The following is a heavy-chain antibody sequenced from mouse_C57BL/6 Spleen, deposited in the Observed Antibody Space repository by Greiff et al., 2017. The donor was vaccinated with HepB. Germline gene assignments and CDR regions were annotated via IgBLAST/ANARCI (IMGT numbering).Heavy chain of an antibody. J-gene: IGHJ4*01. CDR2: IRNKANNHAT. Sequence: DVHLVESGGGLVQPGGSIKLSCAASGFTFSDAWMDWVRQSPEKGLEWVAEIRNKANNHATYYAESVKGRFTISRDDSKSSVYLQMNSLRAEETGIYYCTRNGYDYAMDYWGQGTSVTVSS. CDR3: TRNGYDYAMDY. CDR1: GFTFSDAW. D-gene: IGHD2-2*01. V-gene: IGHV6-6*01.